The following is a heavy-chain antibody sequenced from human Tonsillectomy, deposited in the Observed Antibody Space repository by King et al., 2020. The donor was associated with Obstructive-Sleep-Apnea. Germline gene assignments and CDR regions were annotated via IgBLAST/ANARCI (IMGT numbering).Heavy chain of an antibody. Sequence: VQLVESGGGVVQPGGSLRLSCAASGFTFSFYGMHWVRQAPGKGLEWVAFIRYDETNKYYADSVKGRFTISRDKSKNTLYLQMNSLGTEDTAVYYCARDREECDWLRCPCFDYWGQGTLVTVSS. CDR1: GFTFSFYG. CDR2: IRYDETNK. CDR3: ARDREECDWLRCPCFDY. D-gene: IGHD3-9*01. J-gene: IGHJ4*02. V-gene: IGHV3-30*02.